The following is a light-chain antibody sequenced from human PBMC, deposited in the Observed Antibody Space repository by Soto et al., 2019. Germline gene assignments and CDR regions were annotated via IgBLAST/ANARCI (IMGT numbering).Light chain of an antibody. V-gene: IGKV3-20*01. CDR2: GAS. CDR1: QTVNSNY. Sequence: EIVLTQSPGTLSLSPGERGTLSCMASQTVNSNYLGWYQRKPGQAPRLLIYGASYRATDIPHRFSGSGSGTVFTLTITRLEPEDCAVYYCQQYGSSPPTFGHGTKVEIK. CDR3: QQYGSSPPT. J-gene: IGKJ1*01.